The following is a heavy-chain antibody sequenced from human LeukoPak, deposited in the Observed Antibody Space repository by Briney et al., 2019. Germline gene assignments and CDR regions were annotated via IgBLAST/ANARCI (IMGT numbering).Heavy chain of an antibody. CDR3: ARDPEHITYYYYMDV. CDR2: INPNSGGT. Sequence: ASVKVSCKASGYTFTGYYMHWVRQAPGQGLEWMGWINPNSGGTNYAQKFQGRVTMTRDTSISTAYMELSRLRSDDTAVYYRARDPEHITYYYYMDVWGKGTTVTVSS. D-gene: IGHD2-21*01. V-gene: IGHV1-2*02. J-gene: IGHJ6*03. CDR1: GYTFTGYY.